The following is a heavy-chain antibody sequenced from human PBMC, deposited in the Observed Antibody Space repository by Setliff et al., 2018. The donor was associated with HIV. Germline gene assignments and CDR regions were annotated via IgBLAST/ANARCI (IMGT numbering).Heavy chain of an antibody. V-gene: IGHV1-3*01. D-gene: IGHD1-1*01. CDR3: ARDPGYKSCWYGAFDI. Sequence: ASVKVSCKASGFTFTNYAIHWVRQAPGQRLEWMGWINVDSGNTKYVQDLQGRVTITKDRSASTAYMDLSRLRSDDTAVYYCARDPGYKSCWYGAFDIWGQGTMVTVSS. CDR2: INVDSGNT. J-gene: IGHJ3*02. CDR1: GFTFTNYA.